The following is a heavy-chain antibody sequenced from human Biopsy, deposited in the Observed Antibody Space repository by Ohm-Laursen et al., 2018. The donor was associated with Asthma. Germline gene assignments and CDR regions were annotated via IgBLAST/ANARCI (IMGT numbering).Heavy chain of an antibody. CDR3: VRDKVVVVPGSKGPTDWFDP. J-gene: IGHJ5*02. CDR2: ISGYNGDT. V-gene: IGHV1-18*04. CDR1: GYTFSNYA. Sequence: SVKVSCKASGYTFSNYAISWVRQAPGQGLEWMGWISGYNGDTEFAQNVKGRLSLTTDTSTSTAYMELRSLTSDDTAVYYCVRDKVVVVPGSKGPTDWFDPWGQGTLVTVSS. D-gene: IGHD2-15*01.